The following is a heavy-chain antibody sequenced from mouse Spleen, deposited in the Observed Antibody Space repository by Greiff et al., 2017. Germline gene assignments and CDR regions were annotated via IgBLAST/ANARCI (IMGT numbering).Heavy chain of an antibody. V-gene: IGHV5-9-4*01. Sequence: EVKLMESGGGLVKPGGSLKLSCAASGFTFSSYAMSWVRQSPEKRLEWVAEISSGGSYTYYPDTVTGRFTISRDNAKNTLYLEMSSLRSEDTAMYYCARASITTATGAMDYWGQGTSVTVSS. CDR3: ARASITTATGAMDY. CDR1: GFTFSSYA. D-gene: IGHD1-2*01. J-gene: IGHJ4*01. CDR2: ISSGGSYT.